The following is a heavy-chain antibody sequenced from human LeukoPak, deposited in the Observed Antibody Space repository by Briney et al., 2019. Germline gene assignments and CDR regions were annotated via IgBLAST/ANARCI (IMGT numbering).Heavy chain of an antibody. CDR1: GYSFTSYW. CDR2: IYPGDSDT. J-gene: IGHJ4*02. CDR3: ARHIISSGWYGGVDY. Sequence: GESLKISCKGSGYSFTSYWIGWVRQMPGKGLEWMGIIYPGDSDTRYSPSFQGQVTISADKSISTAYLQWSSLKASDTAMYYCARHIISSGWYGGVDYWGQGTLVTVSS. D-gene: IGHD6-19*01. V-gene: IGHV5-51*01.